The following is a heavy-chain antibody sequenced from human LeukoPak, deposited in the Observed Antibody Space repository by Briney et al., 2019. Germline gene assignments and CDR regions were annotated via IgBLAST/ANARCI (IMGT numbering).Heavy chain of an antibody. CDR2: IYTSGST. J-gene: IGHJ5*02. CDR3: ARDNSVRDEAWWFNP. V-gene: IGHV4-4*07. CDR1: RGSISNYY. Sequence: SETLSLTCTVSRGSISNYYWSWIRQPAGKGLEWIGRIYTSGSTNYNPSLKSRVIMSVDTSKNQFSLKLSSVTAADTAVYYCARDNSVRDEAWWFNPWGQGTLVTVSS. D-gene: IGHD5-24*01.